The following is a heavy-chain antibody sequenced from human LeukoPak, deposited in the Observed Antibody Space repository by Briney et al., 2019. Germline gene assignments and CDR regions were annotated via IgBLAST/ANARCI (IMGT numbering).Heavy chain of an antibody. Sequence: SETLSLTCAVYGGSFSGYYWSWIRQPPGKGLEWIGSIYHSGSTYYNPSLKSRVTISVDTSKNQFSLKLSSVTAADTAVYYCARGSLADYYDSSGYLGGIDYWGQGTLVTVSS. V-gene: IGHV4-34*01. CDR3: ARGSLADYYDSSGYLGGIDY. D-gene: IGHD3-22*01. CDR2: IYHSGST. CDR1: GGSFSGYY. J-gene: IGHJ4*02.